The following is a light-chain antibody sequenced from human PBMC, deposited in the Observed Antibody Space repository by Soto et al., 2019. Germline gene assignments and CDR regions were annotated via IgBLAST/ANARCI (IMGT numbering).Light chain of an antibody. CDR3: HQYGSSPQT. J-gene: IGKJ1*01. CDR1: QSVSSTH. V-gene: IGKV3-20*01. CDR2: GAS. Sequence: EIVLTQSPATLSLSPGDRATLSCRASQSVSSTHLAWYHQKPGQAPRLLIYGASTRASGIPDRFSGSGSGTDFTLTISRLEPEDFAVYYCHQYGSSPQTFGQGTKVDIK.